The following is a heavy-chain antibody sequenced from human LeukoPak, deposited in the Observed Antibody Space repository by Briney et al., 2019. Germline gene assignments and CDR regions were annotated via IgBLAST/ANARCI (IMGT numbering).Heavy chain of an antibody. CDR3: ARVRIAAAGAGNWFDP. J-gene: IGHJ5*02. CDR2: IIPILGIA. Sequence: ASVKVSCKASGGTFSSYAISWVRQAPGQVLEWMGRIIPILGIANYAQKFQGRVTITADKSTSTAYMELSSLRSEDTAVYYCARVRIAAAGAGNWFDPWGQGTLVTVSS. D-gene: IGHD6-13*01. V-gene: IGHV1-69*04. CDR1: GGTFSSYA.